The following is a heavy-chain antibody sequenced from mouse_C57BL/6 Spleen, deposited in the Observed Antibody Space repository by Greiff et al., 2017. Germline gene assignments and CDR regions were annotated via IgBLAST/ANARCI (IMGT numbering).Heavy chain of an antibody. D-gene: IGHD1-1*01. V-gene: IGHV5-4*01. J-gene: IGHJ1*03. Sequence: EVPLVESGGGLVKPGGSLKLSCAAYGFTFSSYAMSWVRQTPEKRLEWVATISDGGSYTYYPDNAKNNLYLQMSHLKSEDTAMYYCARDHYYGSSYWYFDVWGTGTTVTVSS. CDR1: GFTFSSYA. CDR3: ARDHYYGSSYWYFDV. CDR2: ISDGGSYT.